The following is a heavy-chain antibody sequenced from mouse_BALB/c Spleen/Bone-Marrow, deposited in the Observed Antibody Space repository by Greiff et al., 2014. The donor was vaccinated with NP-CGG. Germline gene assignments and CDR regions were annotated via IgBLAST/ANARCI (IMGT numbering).Heavy chain of an antibody. CDR1: GFDFRRYW. CDR3: ARLGDRGWFAY. J-gene: IGHJ3*01. CDR2: INPNSRTI. Sequence: EVMQVESGGGLVQPGGSLKLSCAASGFDFRRYWVSWVRQAPGKGLEWIGEINPNSRTINYTPSLKDKFIISRDNAKNTLYLQMSRVRSEDTALYYCARLGDRGWFAYWGQGTLVTVSA. V-gene: IGHV4-1*02. D-gene: IGHD3-3*01.